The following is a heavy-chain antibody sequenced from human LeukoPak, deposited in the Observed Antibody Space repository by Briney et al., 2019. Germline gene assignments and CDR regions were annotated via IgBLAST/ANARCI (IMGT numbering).Heavy chain of an antibody. CDR3: AKDWDISNWYGKFDS. J-gene: IGHJ4*02. V-gene: IGHV3-23*01. CDR2: ISSSGANT. CDR1: GFTFSTCG. Sequence: GRSLRLSCAASGFTFSTCGMSWVRQAPGKGLEWVSSISSSGANTYYAGSVKGRFTISRDNSKNTLNLQMNSLRAEDTAVYYCAKDWDISNWYGKFDSWGQGTLATVSS. D-gene: IGHD6-13*01.